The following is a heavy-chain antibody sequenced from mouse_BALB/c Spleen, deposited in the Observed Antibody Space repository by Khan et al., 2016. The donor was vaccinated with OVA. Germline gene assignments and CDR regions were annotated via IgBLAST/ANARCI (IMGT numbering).Heavy chain of an antibody. D-gene: IGHD2-4*01. CDR1: GFTFSNFG. V-gene: IGHV5-17*02. Sequence: EVELVESGGGLVQPGGSRKLSCAASGFTFSNFGMHWVRLAPEKGLEWVAYISSGTSPIYYADTVKGRFTISRDNPKNTLFLQMTRLRSEDTAMYYCARARRAYDYDTYWYFDVWGAGTTVTVSS. CDR3: ARARRAYDYDTYWYFDV. J-gene: IGHJ1*01. CDR2: ISSGTSPI.